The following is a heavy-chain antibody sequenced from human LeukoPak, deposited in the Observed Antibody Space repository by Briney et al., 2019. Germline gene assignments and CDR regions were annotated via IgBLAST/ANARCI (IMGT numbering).Heavy chain of an antibody. J-gene: IGHJ4*02. CDR2: INNDGSGS. V-gene: IGHV3-74*01. D-gene: IGHD3-22*01. Sequence: GGSLRLSCAASGFTFSNYWMHWVRQTPGKGLVWVSRINNDGSGSSYADSVRGRFTISRDNAKNTLYLQMNSLRAEDTAVYYCAMIKEGWGQGTLVTVSS. CDR3: AMIKEG. CDR1: GFTFSNYW.